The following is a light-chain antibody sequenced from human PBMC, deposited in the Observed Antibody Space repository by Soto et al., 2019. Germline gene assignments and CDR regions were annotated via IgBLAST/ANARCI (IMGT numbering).Light chain of an antibody. CDR2: GAS. CDR3: LQDYNYPLT. CDR1: QGIRTD. V-gene: IGKV1-6*01. J-gene: IGKJ1*01. Sequence: AIPMTQSPSSLSASVGDRVTITCRASQGIRTDLGWYQQKPGKAPELLISGASSLQSGVPSRFSGSGSGTDFTLTISSLQPEDFAAYYCLQDYNYPLTFGQGTKVEIK.